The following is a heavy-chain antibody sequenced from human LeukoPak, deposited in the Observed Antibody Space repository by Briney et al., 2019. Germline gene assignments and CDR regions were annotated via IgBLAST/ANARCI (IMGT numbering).Heavy chain of an antibody. V-gene: IGHV3-23*01. CDR3: VKDRLHCGGDCYSDSGFDY. Sequence: PGGSPRLSCAASGFTFSSYAMTWVRQAPGKGLEWVSAISGSGGSTYYADSVKGRFTISRDNSKNTLYLQMNSLRAEDTAVYYCVKDRLHCGGDCYSDSGFDYWGQGTLVTVSS. CDR1: GFTFSSYA. CDR2: ISGSGGST. D-gene: IGHD2-21*02. J-gene: IGHJ4*02.